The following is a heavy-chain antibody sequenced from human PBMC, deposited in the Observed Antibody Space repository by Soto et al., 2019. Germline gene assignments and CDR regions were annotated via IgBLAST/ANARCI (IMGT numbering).Heavy chain of an antibody. CDR2: ISAYNGNT. CDR1: GYTFTSYG. Sequence: QVQLVQSGAEVKKPGASVKVSCKASGYTFTSYGISWVRQAPGQGLEWMGWISAYNGNTNYAQKLQGRVTMTTDTSTSAACMERRSLRSDDTAVYYCAGAAHSSGYYRSDYWGRGTLVPVSS. D-gene: IGHD3-22*01. V-gene: IGHV1-18*01. J-gene: IGHJ4*02. CDR3: AGAAHSSGYYRSDY.